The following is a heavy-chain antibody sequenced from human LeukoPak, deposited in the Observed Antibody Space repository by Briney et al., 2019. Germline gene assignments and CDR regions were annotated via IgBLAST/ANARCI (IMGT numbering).Heavy chain of an antibody. D-gene: IGHD5-18*01. Sequence: SETLSLTCAVYGGSFSGYYWSWIRQPPGKGLEWIGEINHSGSTNYNPSLKSRVTISVDTSKNQFSLKLSSVTAADTAVYYCASANTAMAYNWFDPWGQGTLVTVSS. J-gene: IGHJ5*02. CDR1: GGSFSGYY. CDR3: ASANTAMAYNWFDP. V-gene: IGHV4-34*01. CDR2: INHSGST.